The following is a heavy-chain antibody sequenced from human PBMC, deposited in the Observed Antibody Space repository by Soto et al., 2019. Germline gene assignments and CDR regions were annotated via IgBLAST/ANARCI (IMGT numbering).Heavy chain of an antibody. CDR1: GGSISDTKW. D-gene: IGHD1-7*01. Sequence: SETLSLTCAVAGGSISDTKWWSWVRQPPGKGLEWIGEINHSGSTNYNPSLKSRVTISVDTSKNQFSLKLSSVTAADTAVYYCARGGRAGTTFYTYYYYYGMDVWGQGTTVTVSS. CDR2: INHSGST. V-gene: IGHV4-4*02. CDR3: ARGGRAGTTFYTYYYYYGMDV. J-gene: IGHJ6*02.